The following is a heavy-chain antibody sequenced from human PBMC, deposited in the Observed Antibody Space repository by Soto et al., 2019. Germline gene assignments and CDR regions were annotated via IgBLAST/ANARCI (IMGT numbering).Heavy chain of an antibody. D-gene: IGHD3-3*01. Sequence: GGSLRLSCAASGFTFSSYSMNWVRQAPGKGLEWVSSISSSSSYIYYADSVKGRFTISRDNAKNSLYLQMNSLRAEDTAVYYCASSTEFWSVYYYYYMDVWGKGTTVTVSS. J-gene: IGHJ6*03. CDR3: ASSTEFWSVYYYYYMDV. CDR1: GFTFSSYS. V-gene: IGHV3-21*01. CDR2: ISSSSSYI.